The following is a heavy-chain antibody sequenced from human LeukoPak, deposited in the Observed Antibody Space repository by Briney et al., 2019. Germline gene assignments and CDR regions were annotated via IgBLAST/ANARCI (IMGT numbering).Heavy chain of an antibody. V-gene: IGHV1-69*10. J-gene: IGHJ5*02. CDR3: VGSPPVGQLPIISYFDP. CDR1: GGTFDTYA. Sequence: GASVKVSCKASGGTFDTYAISWVRQAPGQGLEWVGGIIPTFGLVNYAEDLQGRATITADKSTSTFFMEMTSLRSDDTAMYYCVGSPPVGQLPIISYFDPWGQGTLVTASS. D-gene: IGHD2-2*01. CDR2: IIPTFGLV.